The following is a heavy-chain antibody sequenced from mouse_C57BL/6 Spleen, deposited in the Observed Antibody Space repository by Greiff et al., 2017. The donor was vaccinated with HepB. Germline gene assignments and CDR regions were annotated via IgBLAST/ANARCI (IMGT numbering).Heavy chain of an antibody. CDR1: GYTFTGYW. CDR3: HYYGSRFAY. CDR2: ILTGSGST. Sequence: VQLQQSGAELMKPGASVKLSCKAPGYTFTGYWIQWVKQRPGHGLEWIGEILTGSGSTNYNEKFKGKATFTADTSSNTDDMQLSSLTTEDSAIYYCHYYGSRFAYWDQGTLVTVSA. V-gene: IGHV1-9*01. D-gene: IGHD1-1*01. J-gene: IGHJ3*01.